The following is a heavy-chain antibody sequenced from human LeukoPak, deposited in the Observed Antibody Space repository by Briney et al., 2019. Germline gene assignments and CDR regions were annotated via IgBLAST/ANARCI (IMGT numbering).Heavy chain of an antibody. CDR1: GFTFSTYA. Sequence: PGGSLRLSCEASGFTFSTYAMSWVRQAPGKGLEWVANIKQDGSEKYYVDSVKGRFTISRDNAKNSLYLQMNSLRAEDTAVYYCAELGITMIGGVWGKGTTVTVSS. V-gene: IGHV3-7*01. CDR2: IKQDGSEK. D-gene: IGHD3-10*02. J-gene: IGHJ6*04. CDR3: AELGITMIGGV.